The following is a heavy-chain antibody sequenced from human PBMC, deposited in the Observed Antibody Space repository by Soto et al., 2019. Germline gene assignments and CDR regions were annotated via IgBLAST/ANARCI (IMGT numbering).Heavy chain of an antibody. D-gene: IGHD3-22*01. CDR3: ASNYYDSSGYYSNDAFDI. J-gene: IGHJ3*02. CDR2: IYYSGST. CDR1: GGSISSGGYY. Sequence: TSETLSVTCTVSGGSISSGGYYWIWIRQHPGKGLEWIGYIYYSGSTYYNPSLKSRVTISVDTSKNQFSLKLSSVTAADTAVYYCASNYYDSSGYYSNDAFDIWGQGTMVTVSS. V-gene: IGHV4-31*03.